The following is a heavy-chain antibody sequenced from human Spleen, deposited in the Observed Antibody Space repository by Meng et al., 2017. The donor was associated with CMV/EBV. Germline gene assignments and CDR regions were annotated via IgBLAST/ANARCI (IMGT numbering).Heavy chain of an antibody. V-gene: IGHV3-30*19. CDR3: ARARAPYDFRPGMDV. CDR1: GFTFSSYG. CDR2: ISYDGSNK. D-gene: IGHD3-3*01. J-gene: IGHJ6*02. Sequence: GESLKISCAASGFTFSSYGMHWVRQAPGKGLEWVAVISYDGSNKYYADSVKGRFTISRDNSKNTLYLQMNSLRAEDTAVYYCARARAPYDFRPGMDVWGQGTTVTVSS.